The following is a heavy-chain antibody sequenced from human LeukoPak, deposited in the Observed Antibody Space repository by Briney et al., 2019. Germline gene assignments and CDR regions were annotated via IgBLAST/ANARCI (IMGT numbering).Heavy chain of an antibody. CDR3: ARAYGDYVRFNWFDP. Sequence: KPGGSLRLSCAASGFTFSDYYMSWIRQAPGKGLEWFSYISSSGTYTNYADSVKGRFTISRDNAKNSLYLQMNSLRAEDTAVYYCARAYGDYVRFNWFDPWGQGTLVTVSS. CDR1: GFTFSDYY. D-gene: IGHD4-17*01. CDR2: ISSSGTYT. V-gene: IGHV3-11*03. J-gene: IGHJ5*02.